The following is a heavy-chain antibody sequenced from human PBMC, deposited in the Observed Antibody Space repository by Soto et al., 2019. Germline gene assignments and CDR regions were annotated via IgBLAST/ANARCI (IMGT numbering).Heavy chain of an antibody. J-gene: IGHJ4*02. CDR1: GFTFSSYA. D-gene: IGHD1-1*01. CDR2: INGGGDST. V-gene: IGHV3-23*01. Sequence: GGSLRLCCAASGFTFSSYAMSWVRQATGKGLAWVAGINGGGDSTYFADSVRGRFTISRDNSKNTLFPQMTNRRAEVTAVYYCARGWTFDLWGQGTLVTVSS. CDR3: ARGWTFDL.